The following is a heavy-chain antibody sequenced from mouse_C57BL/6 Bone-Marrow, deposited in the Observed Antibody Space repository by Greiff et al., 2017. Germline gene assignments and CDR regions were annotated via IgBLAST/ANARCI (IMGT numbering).Heavy chain of an antibody. CDR3: ARSDGTQFAV. CDR2: INPGSGGT. CDR1: GYAFTNYL. D-gene: IGHD2-3*01. Sequence: VQLQESGAELVRPGTSVKVSCKASGYAFTNYLIEWVKQRPGQGLEWIGVINPGSGGTNYNEKFKGKATLTADKSSSTAYMQLSSLTSEDSAVYFCARSDGTQFAVWGQGTLVTVSA. J-gene: IGHJ3*01. V-gene: IGHV1-54*01.